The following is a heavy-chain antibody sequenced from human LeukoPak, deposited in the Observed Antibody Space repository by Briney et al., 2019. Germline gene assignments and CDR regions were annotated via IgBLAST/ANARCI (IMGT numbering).Heavy chain of an antibody. Sequence: GGSLRLSCVASGFIFSDYSMDWVRQAPGKGLEWVSSISSSAYIFYSDSVKGRFTISRDNAQSSLYLQMNSLRAGDTAVYYCARQAVARPFDLWGQGTMVAVSS. CDR2: ISSSAYI. J-gene: IGHJ3*01. V-gene: IGHV3-21*06. CDR1: GFIFSDYS. CDR3: ARQAVARPFDL.